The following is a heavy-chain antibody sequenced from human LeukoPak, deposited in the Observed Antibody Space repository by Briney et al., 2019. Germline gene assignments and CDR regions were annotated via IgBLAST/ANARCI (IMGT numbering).Heavy chain of an antibody. J-gene: IGHJ4*02. CDR1: GFTFSSYG. Sequence: GGSLRLSCVASGFTFSSYGMNWVRQAPGKGLEWISYISSRSSTIYYADSVKGRFTISRDNAKNSLYLQMNSLRDEDTAVYYCARGCSGGSCFGDFNYWGQGTLGTVSS. D-gene: IGHD2-15*01. CDR3: ARGCSGGSCFGDFNY. V-gene: IGHV3-48*02. CDR2: ISSRSSTI.